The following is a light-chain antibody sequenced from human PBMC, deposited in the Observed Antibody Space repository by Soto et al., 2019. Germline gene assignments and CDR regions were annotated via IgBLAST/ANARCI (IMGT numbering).Light chain of an antibody. CDR3: GTWDSSLSAWV. CDR2: ENN. Sequence: QSVLTQPPSVSAAPGQKVTISCSGSSSNIGNNYVSWYQQLPGTAPKLLIYENNRRPSGIPDRFSGSKSATSATLGITGLQTGGEADYYCGTWDSSLSAWVFGGGTKVTVL. CDR1: SSNIGNNY. J-gene: IGLJ3*02. V-gene: IGLV1-51*02.